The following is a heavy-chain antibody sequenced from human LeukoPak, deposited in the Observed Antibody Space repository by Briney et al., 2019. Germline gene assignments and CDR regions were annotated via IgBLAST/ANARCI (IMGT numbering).Heavy chain of an antibody. CDR2: ITTGGGNT. CDR3: GKFAAYGMDV. J-gene: IGHJ6*02. V-gene: IGHV3-23*01. CDR1: GFSFSTSA. Sequence: GGSLRLSCAASGFSFSTSAMSWVRQAPGKGLEWVSTITTGGGNTDYADSVKGRFTNSRDNSKNTLYLQMNSLRAEDTAVYYCGKFAAYGMDVWGQGTTVTVSS. D-gene: IGHD6-25*01.